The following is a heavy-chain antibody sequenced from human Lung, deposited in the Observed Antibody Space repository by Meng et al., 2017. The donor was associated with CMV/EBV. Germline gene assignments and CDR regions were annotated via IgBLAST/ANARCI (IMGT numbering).Heavy chain of an antibody. D-gene: IGHD1-20*01. J-gene: IGHJ6*02. CDR3: TTEGIDEYNWKGYYYCGMDV. Sequence: GESLKISCTASGFTFGDYAMSWVRQAPGKGLEWVGFIRSKAYGGTTEYAASVKGRFTISRDDSKSIAYLQMYSLKTEDTAVYYCTTEGIDEYNWKGYYYCGMDVWGQGXTVTVSS. V-gene: IGHV3-49*04. CDR1: GFTFGDYA. CDR2: IRSKAYGGTT.